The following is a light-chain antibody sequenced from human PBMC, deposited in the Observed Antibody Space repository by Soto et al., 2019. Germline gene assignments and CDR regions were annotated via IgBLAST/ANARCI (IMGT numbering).Light chain of an antibody. CDR3: SSYTTDPTV. J-gene: IGLJ1*01. CDR2: EVT. V-gene: IGLV2-14*01. CDR1: SSDGGDYKD. Sequence: QSALNQPASGAGSARQAITICFTGTSSDGGDYKDVSWYQQHPGKAPRLMIYEVTYRPSGVSNRFSGSKSGNTASLTISGLQAEDEADYYCSSYTTDPTVVGTGTKLTVL.